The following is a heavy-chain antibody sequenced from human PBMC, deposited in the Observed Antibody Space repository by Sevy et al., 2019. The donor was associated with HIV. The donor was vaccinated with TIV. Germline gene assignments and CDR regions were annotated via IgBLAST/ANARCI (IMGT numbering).Heavy chain of an antibody. CDR1: GFTFSSYG. CDR3: AKDYGTLLWFSEVMTKYGMDV. D-gene: IGHD3-10*01. V-gene: IGHV3-30*02. J-gene: IGHJ6*02. Sequence: GGSLRLSCAASGFTFSSYGMHWVRQAPGKGLEWVAFIRYDGSNKYYADSVKRRFTISRDNSKNTLYLQMNSLRAEDTAVYYCAKDYGTLLWFSEVMTKYGMDVWGQGTTVTVSS. CDR2: IRYDGSNK.